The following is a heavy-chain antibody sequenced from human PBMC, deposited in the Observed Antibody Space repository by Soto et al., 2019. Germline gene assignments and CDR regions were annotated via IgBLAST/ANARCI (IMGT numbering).Heavy chain of an antibody. V-gene: IGHV4-31*03. D-gene: IGHD6-25*01. CDR1: GGSISSGGYY. CDR3: AREEQRLGIGNWFDP. CDR2: IYYSGST. J-gene: IGHJ5*02. Sequence: QVQLQESGPGLVKPSQTLSLTCTVSGGSISSGGYYWSWIRQHPGKGLEWIGYIYYSGSTYYNPSLKGRVTISVDTSKNQFSLKLSSVTAADTAVYYCAREEQRLGIGNWFDPWGQGTLVTVSS.